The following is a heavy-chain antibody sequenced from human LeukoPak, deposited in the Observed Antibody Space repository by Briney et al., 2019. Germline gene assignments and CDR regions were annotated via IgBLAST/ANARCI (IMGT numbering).Heavy chain of an antibody. D-gene: IGHD3-22*01. CDR3: ARVSAGRHYYDSSGYYKFDY. V-gene: IGHV1-8*01. CDR2: MNPNSGNT. J-gene: IGHJ4*02. CDR1: GYTLTSYD. Sequence: ASVKVSCKASGYTLTSYDINWVRQATGQGPEWMGWMNPNSGNTGYAQKFQGRVTMTRNTSIGTAYMELSSLRSEDTAVYYCARVSAGRHYYDSSGYYKFDYWGQGTLVTVSS.